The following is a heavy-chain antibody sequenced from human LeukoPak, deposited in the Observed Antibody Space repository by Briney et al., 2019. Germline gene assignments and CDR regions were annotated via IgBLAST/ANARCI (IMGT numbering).Heavy chain of an antibody. J-gene: IGHJ3*02. CDR2: ISSSSAHI. D-gene: IGHD2-2*01. CDR3: TSRYCTTTNCYSFDI. CDR1: GFIFSTYS. Sequence: GGSLRPSCAASGFIFSTYSMNWVRQAPGKGLEWVSSISSSSAHIFYADSVKGRFSISRDNAKNSLYLQMNSLRVEDTAVYYCTSRYCTTTNCYSFDIWGQGTMVTVSS. V-gene: IGHV3-21*01.